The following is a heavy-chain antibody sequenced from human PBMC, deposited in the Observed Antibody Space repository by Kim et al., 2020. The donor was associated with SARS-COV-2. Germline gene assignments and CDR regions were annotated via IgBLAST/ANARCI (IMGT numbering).Heavy chain of an antibody. CDR3: ARGCSYYDFWSGYSKAYYYYGMDV. CDR1: GGSISSYY. D-gene: IGHD3-3*01. J-gene: IGHJ6*02. CDR2: IYYSGST. V-gene: IGHV4-59*08. Sequence: SETLSLTCTVSGGSISSYYWSWIRQPPGKGLEWIGYIYYSGSTNYNPSLKSRVTISVDTSKNQFSLKLSSVTAADTAVYYCARGCSYYDFWSGYSKAYYYYGMDVWGQGTTVTVSS.